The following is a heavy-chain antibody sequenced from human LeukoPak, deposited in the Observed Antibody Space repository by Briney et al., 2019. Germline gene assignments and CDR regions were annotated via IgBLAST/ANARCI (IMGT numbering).Heavy chain of an antibody. D-gene: IGHD3-9*01. CDR1: GYTFTSYD. V-gene: IGHV1-8*01. CDR2: MNPNSGNT. CDR3: ARGLWPDYDILTGYSHYYYMDV. J-gene: IGHJ6*03. Sequence: ASVKVSCKASGYTFTSYDINWVRQATGQGLEWMGWMNPNSGNTGYAQKFQGRVTMTRNTSISTAYMELSSLRSEDTAVYYCARGLWPDYDILTGYSHYYYMDVWGKGTTVTVPS.